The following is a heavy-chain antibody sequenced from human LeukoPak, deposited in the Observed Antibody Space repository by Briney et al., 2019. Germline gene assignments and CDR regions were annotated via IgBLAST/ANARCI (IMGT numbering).Heavy chain of an antibody. CDR3: ARQYYSGSGRGRYYFDY. J-gene: IGHJ4*02. V-gene: IGHV4-61*01. CDR2: IYYSGST. Sequence: SETLSLTCTVSGGSVSSGSYYWSWIRQPPGKGLEWIGYIYYSGSTNYNPSLKSRVTISVDTSKNQFSLKLSSVTAADTAVYYCARQYYSGSGRGRYYFDYWGQGTLVTVSS. CDR1: GGSVSSGSYY. D-gene: IGHD3-10*01.